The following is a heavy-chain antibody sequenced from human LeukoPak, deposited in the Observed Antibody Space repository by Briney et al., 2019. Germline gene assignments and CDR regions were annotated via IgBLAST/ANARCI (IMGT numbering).Heavy chain of an antibody. CDR3: ATDGGITMVRGVPYFDY. Sequence: PGGSLRLSCAASGFTFSSYAMHWVRQAPGKGLEWVAVISYDGSNKYYADSVKGRFTISRDNSKNTLYLQMNSLRAEDTAVYYCATDGGITMVRGVPYFDYWGQGTLVTVSS. J-gene: IGHJ4*02. V-gene: IGHV3-30-3*01. CDR2: ISYDGSNK. D-gene: IGHD3-10*01. CDR1: GFTFSSYA.